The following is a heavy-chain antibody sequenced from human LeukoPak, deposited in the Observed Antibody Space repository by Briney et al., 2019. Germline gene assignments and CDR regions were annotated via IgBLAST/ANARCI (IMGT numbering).Heavy chain of an antibody. J-gene: IGHJ4*02. Sequence: PGGSLRLSCAASGFTFSSFGMHWVRQAPGKGLEWVAVIWFDGSNQYYSDSVKGRFTISRDNSKNILHLQMNSLRPEDTAAYYCGGSLRSMLHWGQGTLVTVSS. D-gene: IGHD2-15*01. CDR2: IWFDGSNQ. CDR3: GGSLRSMLH. V-gene: IGHV3-33*01. CDR1: GFTFSSFG.